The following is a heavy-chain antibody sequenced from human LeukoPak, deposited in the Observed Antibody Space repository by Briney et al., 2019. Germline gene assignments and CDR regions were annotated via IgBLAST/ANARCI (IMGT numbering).Heavy chain of an antibody. V-gene: IGHV4-34*01. CDR3: ARGSSAIFGVVIIWFDP. CDR2: INHSGST. J-gene: IGHJ5*02. Sequence: SETLSLTCAVYGGSFSGYYWRWIRQPPGKGLEWIGEINHSGSTNYNPSLKSRVTISVDTSKNQFSLKLSSVTAADTAVYYCARGSSAIFGVVIIWFDPWGQGTLVTVSS. CDR1: GGSFSGYY. D-gene: IGHD3-3*01.